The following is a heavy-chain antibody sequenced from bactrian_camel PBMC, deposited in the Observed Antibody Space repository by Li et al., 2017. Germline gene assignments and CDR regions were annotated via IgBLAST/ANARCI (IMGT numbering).Heavy chain of an antibody. J-gene: IGHJ4*01. D-gene: IGHD6*01. V-gene: IGHV3S60*01. CDR1: GFRFTDYA. Sequence: HVQLVESGGGSAETGGSLRVSCRASGFRFTDYALGWYRQAPGNECELLSTIDLDSYTYVADSVKGRFTASRVNARNTVYLQMNSLRPEDTAMYYCVVRRMRECEGSWYRGGYTGQGTQVTVS. CDR2: IDLDSYT.